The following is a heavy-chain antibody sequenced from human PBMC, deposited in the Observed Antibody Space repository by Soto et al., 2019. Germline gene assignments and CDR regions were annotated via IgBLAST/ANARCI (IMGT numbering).Heavy chain of an antibody. CDR2: IYHSGST. Sequence: QVQLQASGPGLVKPSGTLSLTCAVSSGSISSSNWWSWVRQPPGTGLEWIGEIYHSGSTNYNPSLKSRVTISVDKSKNQFSLKLSSVTAADTAVYYCARNGVLRFLEWFGWFDPWGQGTLVTVSS. CDR3: ARNGVLRFLEWFGWFDP. J-gene: IGHJ5*02. CDR1: SGSISSSNW. V-gene: IGHV4-4*02. D-gene: IGHD3-3*01.